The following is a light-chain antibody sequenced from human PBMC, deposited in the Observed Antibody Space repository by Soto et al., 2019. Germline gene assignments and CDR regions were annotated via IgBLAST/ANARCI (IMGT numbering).Light chain of an antibody. Sequence: EFLLPQYAATLSFSARDRATLSCRASQSVSSDYLAWYQQKPGQAPRLLIYGASSRATGIPDRFSGSGSGTDFALTISRLEPEDFAVYYCQQYGRSLTFGGGTKVDIK. V-gene: IGKV3-20*01. J-gene: IGKJ4*01. CDR1: QSVSSDY. CDR2: GAS. CDR3: QQYGRSLT.